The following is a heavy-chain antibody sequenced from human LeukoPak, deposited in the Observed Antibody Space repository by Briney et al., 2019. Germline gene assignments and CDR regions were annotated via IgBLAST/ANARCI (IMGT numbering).Heavy chain of an antibody. D-gene: IGHD2-2*01. J-gene: IGHJ4*02. CDR1: GYTFTSYY. CDR2: INPSGGST. V-gene: IGHV1-46*01. CDR3: ASDGAMWGFDY. Sequence: ASVKVSCKASGYTFTSYYMHWVRQAPGQGLEWMGIINPSGGSTSYAQKFQGRVTMTRDTSTSTVYMELSSLRSEETAVYYCASDGAMWGFDYWGQGTLVTVSS.